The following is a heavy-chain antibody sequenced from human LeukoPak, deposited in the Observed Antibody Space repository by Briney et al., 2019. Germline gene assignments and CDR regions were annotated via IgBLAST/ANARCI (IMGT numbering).Heavy chain of an antibody. CDR2: IIPIFGTA. CDR1: GGTFSSYA. Sequence: ASVKVSCKASGGTFSSYAISWVRQAPGQGLEWMGGIIPIFGTANYAQKFQGRVTITADESTSTAYMELSSLRSEDTAVYYCTRRQTPMVRGVIIPSWFDPWGQGTLVTVSS. CDR3: TRRQTPMVRGVIIPSWFDP. J-gene: IGHJ5*02. D-gene: IGHD3-10*01. V-gene: IGHV1-69*13.